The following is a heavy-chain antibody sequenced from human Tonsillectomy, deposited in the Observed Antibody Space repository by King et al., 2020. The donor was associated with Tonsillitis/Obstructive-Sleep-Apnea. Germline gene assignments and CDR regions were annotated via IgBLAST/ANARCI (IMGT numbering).Heavy chain of an antibody. D-gene: IGHD6-19*01. Sequence: VQLVESGGGLVKPGGSLRLSCAASGFTFSSYSMNWVRQAPGKGLEWVSSISSSSSYIYYADSVKGRFTISRDNAKNSLYLQMNSLRAEDTAVYYCARDATTARYSSGWYDAFDIWGQGTMVTVSS. CDR3: ARDATTARYSSGWYDAFDI. J-gene: IGHJ3*02. CDR1: GFTFSSYS. V-gene: IGHV3-21*01. CDR2: ISSSSSYI.